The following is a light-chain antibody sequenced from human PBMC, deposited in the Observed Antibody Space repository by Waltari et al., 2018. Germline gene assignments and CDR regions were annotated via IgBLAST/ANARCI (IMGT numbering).Light chain of an antibody. CDR2: DNS. CDR3: QSYDSSLSRV. V-gene: IGLV1-40*01. CDR1: SSNIGAGYD. Sequence: QSVLTQPPSASGAPGQRVTISCTGSSSNIGAGYDVHWYQQLPGTAPKLLIYDNSNRPSGVPDRFSGSKSGTSASLAITGLQAEDEADYYCQSYDSSLSRVFGTGTKVIVL. J-gene: IGLJ1*01.